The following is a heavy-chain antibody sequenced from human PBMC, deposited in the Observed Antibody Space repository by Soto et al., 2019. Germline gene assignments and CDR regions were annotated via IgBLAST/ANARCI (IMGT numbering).Heavy chain of an antibody. CDR1: GGSISNHY. CDR2: IYYNGNT. CDR3: TRANWYSEY. D-gene: IGHD7-27*01. J-gene: IGHJ4*02. Sequence: QVQLQESGPGLVKTSETLSLTCTVSGGSISNHYWSWIRQPPGKGLVWIGDIYYNGNTNYNPPLKSRVAMAVDTSKNQISLKLSSVTAADTAVYYCTRANWYSEYWGQGTLVTVSS. V-gene: IGHV4-59*11.